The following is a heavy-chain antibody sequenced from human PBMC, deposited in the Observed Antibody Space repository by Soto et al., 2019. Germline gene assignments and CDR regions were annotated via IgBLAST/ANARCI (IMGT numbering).Heavy chain of an antibody. V-gene: IGHV1-3*01. J-gene: IGHJ5*02. CDR1: GYTFTRYT. Sequence: ASVKVSCKASGYTFTRYTMHWVRQAPGQRLEWMGWINAGNGNTKYSQKFQGRVTITRDTSASTAYMELSSLRSEDTAVYYCARVYPSDTRYGYVGNNWLDPWGQGTLVTVSS. D-gene: IGHD5-18*01. CDR2: INAGNGNT. CDR3: ARVYPSDTRYGYVGNNWLDP.